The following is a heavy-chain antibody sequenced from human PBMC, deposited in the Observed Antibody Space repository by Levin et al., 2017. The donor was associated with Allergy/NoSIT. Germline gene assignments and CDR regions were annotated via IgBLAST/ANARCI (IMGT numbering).Heavy chain of an antibody. CDR1: GFTFSSYG. Sequence: GGSLRLSCAASGFTFSSYGMHWVRQAPGKGLEWVAVIWNDGSKQDYGDSVKGRFTISRDSSKNTLYLHMNSLRVEDTAVYYCARAIGRMSEIDYWGQGTLVSVSS. D-gene: IGHD2/OR15-2a*01. CDR2: IWNDGSKQ. J-gene: IGHJ4*02. CDR3: ARAIGRMSEIDY. V-gene: IGHV3-33*01.